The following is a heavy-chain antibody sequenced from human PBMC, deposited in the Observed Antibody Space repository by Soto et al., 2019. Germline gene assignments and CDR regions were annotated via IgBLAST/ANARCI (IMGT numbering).Heavy chain of an antibody. Sequence: GGSLRLSCAASGFTFDDYAMHWVRQAPGKGLEWVSGISWNSGSIGYADSVKGRFTISRDNAKNSLYLQMNSLRAEDTALYYCAKAQRSGYDAFDIWGQGTMVTVSS. CDR3: AKAQRSGYDAFDI. J-gene: IGHJ3*02. V-gene: IGHV3-9*01. CDR1: GFTFDDYA. CDR2: ISWNSGSI. D-gene: IGHD3-22*01.